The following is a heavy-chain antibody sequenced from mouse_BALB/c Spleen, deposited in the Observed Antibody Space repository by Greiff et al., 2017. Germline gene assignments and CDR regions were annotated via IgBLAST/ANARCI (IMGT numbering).Heavy chain of an antibody. CDR3: APYGNYDVLGY. D-gene: IGHD2-1*01. Sequence: EVKLQESGAELVRPGALVKLSCKASGFNIKDYYMHWVKQRPEQGLEWIGWIDPENGNTIYDPKFQGKASITADTSSNTAYLQLSSLTSEDTAVYYCAPYGNYDVLGYWGQGTTLTVSS. CDR1: GFNIKDYY. J-gene: IGHJ2*01. CDR2: IDPENGNT. V-gene: IGHV14-1*02.